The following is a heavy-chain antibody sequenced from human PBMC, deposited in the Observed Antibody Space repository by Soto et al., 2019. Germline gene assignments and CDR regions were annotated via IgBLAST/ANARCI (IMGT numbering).Heavy chain of an antibody. CDR3: VREHSDYDRYYFDY. CDR1: GASFSSTSYY. J-gene: IGHJ4*02. D-gene: IGHD4-4*01. Sequence: QVLHQESGPGLVKPSETLSLTCTVSGASFSSTSYYWGWIRQPPGKGLEWIGNIRYSWNTYYNPSLKSRVTVSLDTSKHQLSLTLTFVTAADTAVYYWVREHSDYDRYYFDYWGQGTLVTVSS. CDR2: IRYSWNT. V-gene: IGHV4-39*02.